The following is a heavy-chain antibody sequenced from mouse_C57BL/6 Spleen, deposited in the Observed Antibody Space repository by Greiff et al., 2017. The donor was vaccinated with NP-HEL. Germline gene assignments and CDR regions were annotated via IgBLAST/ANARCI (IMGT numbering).Heavy chain of an antibody. CDR1: GYTFTDYE. V-gene: IGHV1-15*01. CDR3: TTYGPWFAY. D-gene: IGHD1-1*01. J-gene: IGHJ3*01. Sequence: QVHVKQSGAELVRPGASVTLSCKASGYTFTDYEMHWVKQTPVHGLEWIGAIDPETGGTAYNQKFKGKAILTADKSSSTAYMELRSLTSEDSAVYYCTTYGPWFAYWGQGTLVTVSA. CDR2: IDPETGGT.